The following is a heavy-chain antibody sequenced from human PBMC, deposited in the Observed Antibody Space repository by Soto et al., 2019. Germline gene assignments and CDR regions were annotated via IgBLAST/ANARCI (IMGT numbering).Heavy chain of an antibody. D-gene: IGHD3-16*01. J-gene: IGHJ4*02. CDR3: ARSGGKDGDANSFDY. V-gene: IGHV3-30-3*01. Sequence: QVQLVESGGGVVQPGRSLRLSCAASGFTFSSYAMHWVRQAPGKGLEWVAVISYDGSNKYYADSVKGRFTISRDNSKNTLYLQMNSLRAEDTAVYYCARSGGKDGDANSFDYWGQGTLVTVSS. CDR2: ISYDGSNK. CDR1: GFTFSSYA.